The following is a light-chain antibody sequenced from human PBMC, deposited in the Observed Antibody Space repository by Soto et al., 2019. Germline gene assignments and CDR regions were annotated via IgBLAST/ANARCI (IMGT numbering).Light chain of an antibody. J-gene: IGKJ5*01. CDR1: QGISSY. CDR2: AAS. V-gene: IGKV1-9*01. Sequence: DIQLTQSPSFLSASIGDRVTITCRASQGISSYLAWYQQKPGKAPQLLIYAASTLKSGVPSRFSGSGSGTEFTLTISSLQPEDFATYYCQQVNSYPITFGQGTRLEIK. CDR3: QQVNSYPIT.